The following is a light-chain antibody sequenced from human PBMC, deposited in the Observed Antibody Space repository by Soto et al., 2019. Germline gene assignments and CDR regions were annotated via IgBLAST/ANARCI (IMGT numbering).Light chain of an antibody. V-gene: IGKV1-9*01. Sequence: DIQLTQSPSFLSASVGDRVTITCRASQGINTYLAWYQQELGKAPKVLIYDASKLHSGVPSRFSGSGSGTEFTLTISSLQPEDFATYFCQQLNTYSSFGGGTKVDIK. CDR3: QQLNTYSS. CDR1: QGINTY. CDR2: DAS. J-gene: IGKJ4*01.